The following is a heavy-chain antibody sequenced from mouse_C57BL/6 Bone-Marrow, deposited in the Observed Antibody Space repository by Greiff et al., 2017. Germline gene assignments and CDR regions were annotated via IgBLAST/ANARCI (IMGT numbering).Heavy chain of an antibody. Sequence: DVKLVESGGGLVQPGGSLKLSCAASGFTFSDYGMAWVRQAPRKGPEWVAFISNLAYSIYYADTVTGRFTISRENAKNTLYLERSSLRSEDTAMYYCARRAYGSIWYFDVWGTGTTVTVSS. CDR3: ARRAYGSIWYFDV. J-gene: IGHJ1*03. CDR2: ISNLAYSI. D-gene: IGHD1-1*01. CDR1: GFTFSDYG. V-gene: IGHV5-15*01.